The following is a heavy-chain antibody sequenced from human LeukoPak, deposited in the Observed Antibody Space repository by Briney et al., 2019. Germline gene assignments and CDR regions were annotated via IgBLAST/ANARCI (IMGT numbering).Heavy chain of an antibody. Sequence: SETLSLTCAVSVYSISSGHYWGWIRQPPGKGLEWTGSIHHSGRTYHNSSLKSRVTISVDTSKNQFSLRLSSVTAADTAVYYCTRHTYFYDSPGAYYFDYWGQGTLVTVSS. D-gene: IGHD3-22*01. CDR3: TRHTYFYDSPGAYYFDY. CDR1: VYSISSGHY. CDR2: IHHSGRT. V-gene: IGHV4-38-2*01. J-gene: IGHJ4*02.